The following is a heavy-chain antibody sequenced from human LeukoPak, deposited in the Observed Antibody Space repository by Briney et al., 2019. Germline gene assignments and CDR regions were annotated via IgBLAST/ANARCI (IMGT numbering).Heavy chain of an antibody. Sequence: GASVKVSCKASRGTFSSYAISWVRQAPGQGLEWMGGIIPIFGTANYAQKFQGRVTITADESTSTAYMELRSLRSDDTAVYYCARDLHSSSWRSSYWYFDLWGRGTLVTVSS. CDR1: RGTFSSYA. V-gene: IGHV1-69*01. J-gene: IGHJ2*01. CDR2: IIPIFGTA. CDR3: ARDLHSSSWRSSYWYFDL. D-gene: IGHD6-13*01.